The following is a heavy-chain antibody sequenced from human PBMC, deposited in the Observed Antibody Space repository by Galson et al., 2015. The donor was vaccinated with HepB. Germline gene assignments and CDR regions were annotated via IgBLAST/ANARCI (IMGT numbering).Heavy chain of an antibody. D-gene: IGHD3-22*01. Sequence: SLRLSCAASGFTFSSYGIHWVRQAPGKGLEWVAVISYDGSNKYYADSVKGRFTISRDNSKDTLYLQMNSLKAEDTAVYYCGKEWDRSAYYSFYYYGMDVWGQGTAVTASS. V-gene: IGHV3-30*18. CDR2: ISYDGSNK. CDR1: GFTFSSYG. J-gene: IGHJ6*02. CDR3: GKEWDRSAYYSFYYYGMDV.